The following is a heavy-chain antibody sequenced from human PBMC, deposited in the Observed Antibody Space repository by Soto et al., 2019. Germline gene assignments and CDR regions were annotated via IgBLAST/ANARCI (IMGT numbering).Heavy chain of an antibody. Sequence: EVQLMESGGGLVKPGGSLRLSCVASGFTFSPYSMTWVRQAPGKGLEWVSSISSDSTYIYYTDSVKGRFTISRDNAKNSLYLQMNSLRAGDTAVYYCARDDIFDYWGQGTLVTVSA. V-gene: IGHV3-21*01. CDR1: GFTFSPYS. J-gene: IGHJ4*02. CDR2: ISSDSTYI. CDR3: ARDDIFDY.